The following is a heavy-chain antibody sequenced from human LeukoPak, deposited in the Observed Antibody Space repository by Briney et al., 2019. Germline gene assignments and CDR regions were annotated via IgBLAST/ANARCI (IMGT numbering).Heavy chain of an antibody. CDR3: ARGRNLRVYFDI. V-gene: IGHV4-61*02. CDR1: GDSINNGSYY. Sequence: SETLSLTCTVSGDSINNGSYYWTWIRQPAGKSLEWIGRVYSRGSPNYNSPLKSRVSISIDKSRNQVSLKMNSMTAADTAVYYCARGRNLRVYFDIWGQGTIVTVSS. J-gene: IGHJ3*02. CDR2: VYSRGSP. D-gene: IGHD1-14*01.